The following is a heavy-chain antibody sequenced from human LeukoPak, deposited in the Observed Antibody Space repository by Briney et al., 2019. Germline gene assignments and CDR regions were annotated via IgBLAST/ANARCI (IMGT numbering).Heavy chain of an antibody. CDR2: ISWNSGSI. Sequence: GGSLRLSCAASGFTFDDYAMHWVRQAPGKGLEWVSGISWNSGSIGYADSVKGRFTISRDNAKNSLYLQMNSLRAEDTALYYCAKDEGGSGSYYNGGSYFDYWGQGTLVIVSS. D-gene: IGHD3-10*01. CDR1: GFTFDDYA. V-gene: IGHV3-9*01. J-gene: IGHJ4*02. CDR3: AKDEGGSGSYYNGGSYFDY.